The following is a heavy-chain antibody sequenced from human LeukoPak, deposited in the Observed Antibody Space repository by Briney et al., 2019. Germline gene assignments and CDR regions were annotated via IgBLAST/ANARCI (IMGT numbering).Heavy chain of an antibody. CDR1: GFTFDAYA. J-gene: IGHJ6*02. V-gene: IGHV3-43*02. CDR3: ATWAFYHSLDV. D-gene: IGHD1-26*01. Sequence: PGGSLRLSCEASGFTFDAYAMHWGRQAPGEGLEWGSLINKDGSATYYADSVKGRFTISRDNSKNSLYLQMNSLRREDTVLYYCATWAFYHSLDVWGQGTTVTVSS. CDR2: INKDGSAT.